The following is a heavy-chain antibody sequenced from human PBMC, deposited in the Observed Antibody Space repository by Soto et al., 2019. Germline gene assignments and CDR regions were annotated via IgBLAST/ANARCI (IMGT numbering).Heavy chain of an antibody. J-gene: IGHJ5*02. CDR2: IIPIFDSA. V-gene: IGHV1-69*12. CDR3: ARDDGSGWFFEAA. CDR1: GGSISSFA. D-gene: IGHD6-19*01. Sequence: QVQLVQSGAEVKKPGSSVKVSCKASGGSISSFAISWVRQAPGQGLDWMGGIIPIFDSANYAQKFQGRVTINADASTSTVYMELSSLRSEDTAVYYCARDDGSGWFFEAAWGQGTLVTVSS.